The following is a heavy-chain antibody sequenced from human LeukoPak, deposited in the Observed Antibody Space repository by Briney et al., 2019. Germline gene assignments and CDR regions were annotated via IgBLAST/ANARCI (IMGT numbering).Heavy chain of an antibody. CDR3: ARGIYCGGYCYRGIDC. J-gene: IGHJ4*02. V-gene: IGHV4-31*03. Sequence: SETLSLTCTVSGGSISSGGYYWSWIRQHPGKGLEWIGYIHSSGGENTYYSPSLKSRITISIDTSKNQFSLRLSSVTAADTAVYYCARGIYCGGYCYRGIDCWGQGTLVTVSS. CDR2: IHSSGGENT. CDR1: GGSISSGGYY. D-gene: IGHD2-21*02.